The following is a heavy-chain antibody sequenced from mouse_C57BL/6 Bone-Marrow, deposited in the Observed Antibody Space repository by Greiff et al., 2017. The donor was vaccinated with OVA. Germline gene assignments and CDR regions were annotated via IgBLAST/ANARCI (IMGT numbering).Heavy chain of an antibody. CDR1: GYTFTTYP. CDR2: FHPYNDDT. Sequence: VKLQESGAELVKPGASVKMSCKASGYTFTTYPIEWMKQNHGKSLEWIGNFHPYNDDTKYNEKFKGKATLTVEKSSSTVYLELSRLTSDDSAVYYCARNYYGRGYWYFDVWGTGTTVTVSS. CDR3: ARNYYGRGYWYFDV. D-gene: IGHD1-1*01. V-gene: IGHV1-47*01. J-gene: IGHJ1*03.